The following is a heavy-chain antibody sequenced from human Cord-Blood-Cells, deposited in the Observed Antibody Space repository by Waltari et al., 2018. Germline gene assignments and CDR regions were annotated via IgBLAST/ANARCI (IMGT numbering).Heavy chain of an antibody. CDR1: GFTFSSYA. Sequence: EVQLLESGGGLVQPGGSLRFSCAASGFTFSSYAMSWVRQAPGKGLEWVSAICGMGGSPYYADSGKGRFTISRDNSKNTLYLQMNSLRSEDTAVYYCAKPVASIAARDSFDIWGQGTIVTGSS. CDR3: AKPVASIAARDSFDI. V-gene: IGHV3-23*01. J-gene: IGHJ3*02. CDR2: ICGMGGSP. D-gene: IGHD6-6*01.